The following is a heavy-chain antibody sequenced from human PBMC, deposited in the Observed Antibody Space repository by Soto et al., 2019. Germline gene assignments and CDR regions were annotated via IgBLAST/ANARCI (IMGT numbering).Heavy chain of an antibody. Sequence: QVQLVQSGAEVKKPGASVKVSCKASGYTFPSYGISWVRQAPGQGHEWMGWISAYNGNTNYAQELQGRVTMTTDTSTRTAYMELRSLRSDDTAVYYCARVKTSGYHNWCDPWGLGTLVTVSS. CDR1: GYTFPSYG. D-gene: IGHD3-22*01. CDR2: ISAYNGNT. J-gene: IGHJ5*02. V-gene: IGHV1-18*01. CDR3: ARVKTSGYHNWCDP.